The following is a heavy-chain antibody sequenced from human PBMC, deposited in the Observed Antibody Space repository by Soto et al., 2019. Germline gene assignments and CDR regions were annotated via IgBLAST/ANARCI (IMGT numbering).Heavy chain of an antibody. CDR2: IWYDGSNK. D-gene: IGHD3-22*01. V-gene: IGHV3-33*01. CDR1: GFTFSSYG. J-gene: IGHJ6*02. Sequence: QPGGSLRLSCAASGFTFSSYGMHWVRQAPGKGLEWVAVIWYDGSNKYYADSVKGRFTISRDNSKNTLYLQMNSLRAEDTAVYYCARDYYDSSGYLGYYYYYGMDVWGQGTTVTVSS. CDR3: ARDYYDSSGYLGYYYYYGMDV.